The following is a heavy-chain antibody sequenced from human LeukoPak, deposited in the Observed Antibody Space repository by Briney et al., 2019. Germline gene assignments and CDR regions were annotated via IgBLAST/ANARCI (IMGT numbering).Heavy chain of an antibody. V-gene: IGHV4-59*01. J-gene: IGHJ4*02. CDR2: IYYSGST. D-gene: IGHD5-12*01. CDR1: GGSIKNYY. CDR3: ARDLGSGYEDY. Sequence: SETLSLTCTVSGGSIKNYYWSWIRQPPGQGLEWIGYIYYSGSTNYNPSLKSRVTISVDTSKNQFSLKLSSVTAADTAVYYCARDLGSGYEDYWGQGTLVTVSS.